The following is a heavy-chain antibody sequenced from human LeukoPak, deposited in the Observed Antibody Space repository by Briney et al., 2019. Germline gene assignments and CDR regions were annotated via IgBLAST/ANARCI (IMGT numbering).Heavy chain of an antibody. D-gene: IGHD3-10*01. V-gene: IGHV3-23*01. CDR2: ISASGGTT. CDR3: AKGGFGFGELKFDY. J-gene: IGHJ4*02. Sequence: GGSLRLSYAAPGISFSSYAMSWVRQAPGKGLEWVSGISASGGTTYYADSVKGRFTISRDNSKNRMYLQMNSLRAEDTAVYHCAKGGFGFGELKFDYWGQGTLVTVSS. CDR1: GISFSSYA.